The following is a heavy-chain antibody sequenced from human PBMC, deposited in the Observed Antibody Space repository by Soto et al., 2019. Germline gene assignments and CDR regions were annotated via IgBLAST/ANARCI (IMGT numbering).Heavy chain of an antibody. CDR1: GFAFSSYA. V-gene: IGHV3-23*01. CDR2: INGGGGST. J-gene: IGHJ4*02. CDR3: AKDTDYFGSGSPSYFDY. D-gene: IGHD3-10*01. Sequence: PGGSLRLSCAASGFAFSSYAMSWVRQAPGKGLEWVSTINGGGGSTYYADSVKGRFTISRDNSKNTLYLQMNSLRAEDTAVYYCAKDTDYFGSGSPSYFDYWGQGTLVTVSS.